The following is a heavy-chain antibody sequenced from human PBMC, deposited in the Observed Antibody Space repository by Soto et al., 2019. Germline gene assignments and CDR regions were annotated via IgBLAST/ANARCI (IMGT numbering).Heavy chain of an antibody. Sequence: LSLTCTVSGGSISSYYWSWIRQPPGKGLEWIGYIYYSGSTNYNPSLKSRVTISVDTSKNQFSLKLSSVTAADTAVYYCARDRDDGYFDYWGQGTLVTVSS. CDR2: IYYSGST. CDR1: GGSISSYY. CDR3: ARDRDDGYFDY. V-gene: IGHV4-59*01. J-gene: IGHJ4*02. D-gene: IGHD1-1*01.